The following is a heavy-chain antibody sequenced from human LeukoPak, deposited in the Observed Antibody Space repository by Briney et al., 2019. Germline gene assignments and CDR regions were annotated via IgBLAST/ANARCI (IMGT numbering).Heavy chain of an antibody. CDR3: ARDRVRGGHVDWFDP. V-gene: IGHV3-53*04. CDR1: GFTVSSNY. CDR2: IYSGGST. Sequence: PGGSLRLSCAASGFTVSSNYMSWVRQAPGKGLEWVSVIYSGGSTYYADSVKGRFTISRHNSKNTLYLQMNSLRAEDTAVYYCARDRVRGGHVDWFDPWGQGTLVTVSS. J-gene: IGHJ5*02. D-gene: IGHD3-10*01.